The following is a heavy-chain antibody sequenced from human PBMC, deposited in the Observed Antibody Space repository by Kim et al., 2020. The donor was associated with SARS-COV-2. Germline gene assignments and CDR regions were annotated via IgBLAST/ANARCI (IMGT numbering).Heavy chain of an antibody. CDR3: VKDSETGTTLSAFDI. D-gene: IGHD1-7*01. V-gene: IGHV3-64D*09. CDR1: GFTFSSYA. J-gene: IGHJ3*02. Sequence: GGSLRLSCSASGFTFSSYAMHWVRQAPGKGLEYVSAISSNGGSTYYADSVKGRFTISRDNSKNTLYLQMSSLRAEDTAVYYCVKDSETGTTLSAFDIWGQGTMVTVSS. CDR2: ISSNGGST.